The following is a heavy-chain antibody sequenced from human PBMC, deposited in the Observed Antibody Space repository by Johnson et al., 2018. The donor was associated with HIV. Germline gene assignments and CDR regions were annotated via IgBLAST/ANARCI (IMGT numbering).Heavy chain of an antibody. J-gene: IGHJ3*02. Sequence: QVQLVESGGGVVQPGRSLRLSCAASGFTFSDYYMNWIRQAPGKGLEWVSYISSSGSAIYYAGSVKGRFTISRDNAKNSLFLQMNSLRAEDTAVYYCARGSGSSIEARGAFDIWGQGTVVTVSS. CDR2: ISSSGSAI. V-gene: IGHV3-11*04. D-gene: IGHD6-6*01. CDR3: ARGSGSSIEARGAFDI. CDR1: GFTFSDYY.